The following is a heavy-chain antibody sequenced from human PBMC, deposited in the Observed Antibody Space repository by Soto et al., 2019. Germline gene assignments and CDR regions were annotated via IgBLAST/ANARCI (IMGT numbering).Heavy chain of an antibody. J-gene: IGHJ4*02. Sequence: ASVKVSCKASGYTFSDYYIHWVRQAPGQGLEWMGWINPNSGGTKYAPKFQGGATMTRDTSITTAYMELSRLRSGDTAVYYCAREPATAKPEGVDFWGQGTLVTVSS. V-gene: IGHV1-2*02. CDR1: GYTFSDYY. CDR3: AREPATAKPEGVDF. D-gene: IGHD1-1*01. CDR2: INPNSGGT.